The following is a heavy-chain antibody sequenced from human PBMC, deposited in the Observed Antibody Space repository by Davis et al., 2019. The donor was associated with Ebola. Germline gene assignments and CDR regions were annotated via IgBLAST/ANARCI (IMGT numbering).Heavy chain of an antibody. D-gene: IGHD3-10*01. J-gene: IGHJ4*02. V-gene: IGHV1-2*02. Sequence: ASVKVSCKASGYTFTGYYIHWVRQAPGQGREYMGWITPSTGGATYAQKFQGRLTLTRDTSITTAYLELSSLRSDDTAVYYCARETAAFAASYIFDYWGQGALVTVSS. CDR2: ITPSTGGA. CDR3: ARETAAFAASYIFDY. CDR1: GYTFTGYY.